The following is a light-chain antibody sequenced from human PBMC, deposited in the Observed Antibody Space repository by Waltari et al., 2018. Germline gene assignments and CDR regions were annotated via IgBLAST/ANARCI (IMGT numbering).Light chain of an antibody. CDR3: QHYNEWPQYT. CDR2: GAS. V-gene: IGKV3-15*01. CDR1: QSVGDK. Sequence: EIVLTQSPATLSVSPGGTATISCRASQSVGDKLAWYQQKHGQAPRLLIYGASSRATDIPDRFSGSGSGTEFTLTISTLHSEDFAVYFCQHYNEWPQYTFAQGTKVEIK. J-gene: IGKJ2*01.